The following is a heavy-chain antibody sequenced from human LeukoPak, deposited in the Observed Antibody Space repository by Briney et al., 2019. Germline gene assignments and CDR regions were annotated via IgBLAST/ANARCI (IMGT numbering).Heavy chain of an antibody. V-gene: IGHV3-9*03. J-gene: IGHJ4*02. CDR3: ARYTTAYHSFDY. D-gene: IGHD3-16*02. Sequence: PGGSLRLSCTASGFTFNDYAMHWIRQGPGRGLQWVAGIRWNTTIVDYGDSVKGRFTISRDNARDSLYLQMNSLRVEDMGIYYCARYTTAYHSFDYWGQGTLVAVSS. CDR1: GFTFNDYA. CDR2: IRWNTTIV.